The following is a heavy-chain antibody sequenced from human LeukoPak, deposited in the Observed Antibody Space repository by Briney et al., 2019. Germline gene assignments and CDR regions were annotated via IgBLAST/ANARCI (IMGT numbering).Heavy chain of an antibody. CDR1: GYTFTSYY. CDR2: INPSGGST. J-gene: IGHJ6*02. Sequence: GASVKVSCKASGYTFTSYYMHWVRQAPGQGLEWMGIINPSGGSTSYAQKFQGRVTMTRDTSTSTVYMELSSLRSEDTAVYYCARGGFDYSNEHPDTYYYYGMDVWGQGTTVTVSS. V-gene: IGHV1-46*01. D-gene: IGHD4-11*01. CDR3: ARGGFDYSNEHPDTYYYYGMDV.